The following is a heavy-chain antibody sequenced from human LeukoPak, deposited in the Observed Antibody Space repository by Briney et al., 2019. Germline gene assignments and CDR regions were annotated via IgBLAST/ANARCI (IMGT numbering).Heavy chain of an antibody. Sequence: ASVKVSCKASGYTFTSYGISWVRQAPGHGLEWMGWINPNSGGTNYAQKFQGRVTMTRDTSISTAYMELSRLRSDDTAVYYCARAELLLTPYYYGMDVWGQGTTVTVSS. J-gene: IGHJ6*02. V-gene: IGHV1-2*02. CDR3: ARAELLLTPYYYGMDV. D-gene: IGHD4/OR15-4a*01. CDR1: GYTFTSYG. CDR2: INPNSGGT.